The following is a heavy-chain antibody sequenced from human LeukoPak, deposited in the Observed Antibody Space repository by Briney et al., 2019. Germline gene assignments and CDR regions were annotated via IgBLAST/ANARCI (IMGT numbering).Heavy chain of an antibody. D-gene: IGHD3-22*01. CDR3: ARPAGTYYYDSSGYTLDY. Sequence: GRSLRLSYAASGFTFSSYAMHWVRQAPGKGLEWVAVISYDGSNKYYADSVKGRFTISRDNSKNTLYLQMNSLRAEDTAVYYCARPAGTYYYDSSGYTLDYWGQGTLVTVSS. CDR2: ISYDGSNK. CDR1: GFTFSSYA. J-gene: IGHJ4*02. V-gene: IGHV3-30-3*01.